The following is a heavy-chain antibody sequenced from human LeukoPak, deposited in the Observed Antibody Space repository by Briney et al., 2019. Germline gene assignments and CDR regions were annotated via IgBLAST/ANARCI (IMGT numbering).Heavy chain of an antibody. CDR1: GFTVSTNY. CDR3: ARAHSQRQGGYRAYDVYGMDV. J-gene: IGHJ6*02. V-gene: IGHV3-53*01. Sequence: GGSLRLSCAASGFTVSTNYMSWVRQAPGTGLECVSIIYPGGSTFYADSVTGRFAVSRDNSKNTLFLRMDSLRAEDTAVYYCARAHSQRQGGYRAYDVYGMDVWGQGTTVTVSS. D-gene: IGHD5-12*01. CDR2: IYPGGST.